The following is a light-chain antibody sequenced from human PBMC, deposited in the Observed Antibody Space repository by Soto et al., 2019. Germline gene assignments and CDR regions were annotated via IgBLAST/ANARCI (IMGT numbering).Light chain of an antibody. J-gene: IGKJ2*02. CDR2: GAS. Sequence: EIQMTQSPSSMSASVGDRVTISCRASRTISSYLIWYQQKPGKAPQLLIYGASTLQSGVSSRFSGSGFGTDFTLTITNLQPADFETYYCQQSYSSPRTFGQGTKIDIK. V-gene: IGKV1-39*01. CDR1: RTISSY. CDR3: QQSYSSPRT.